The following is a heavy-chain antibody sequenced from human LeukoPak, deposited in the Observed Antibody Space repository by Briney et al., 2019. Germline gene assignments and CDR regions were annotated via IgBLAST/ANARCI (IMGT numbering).Heavy chain of an antibody. V-gene: IGHV3-23*01. CDR2: ISGGGGST. J-gene: IGHJ4*02. Sequence: GGSLRLSCAASGFTFSSYAMSWVRQAPGKGLEWVSAISGGGGSTYYADSVKGRSTISRDNSKNTLYLQMNSLRAEDTAVYYCAKDPGGGFGELWAFDYWGQGTLVTVSS. CDR3: AKDPGGGFGELWAFDY. D-gene: IGHD3-10*01. CDR1: GFTFSSYA.